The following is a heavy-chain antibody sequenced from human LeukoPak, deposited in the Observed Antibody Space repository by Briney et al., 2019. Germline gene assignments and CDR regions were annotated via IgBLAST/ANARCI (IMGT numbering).Heavy chain of an antibody. V-gene: IGHV5-51*01. D-gene: IGHD6-13*01. J-gene: IGHJ3*02. CDR2: IYPGDSDT. Sequence: GESLKISCKGSGYSFTSYWIGWVRQMPGKGLEWIGIIYPGDSDTRYSPSFQGQVTISADKSISTAYLQWSSLKASDTAMYYCAARVGYSSSWYAFDIWGQGTMVTVSS. CDR1: GYSFTSYW. CDR3: AARVGYSSSWYAFDI.